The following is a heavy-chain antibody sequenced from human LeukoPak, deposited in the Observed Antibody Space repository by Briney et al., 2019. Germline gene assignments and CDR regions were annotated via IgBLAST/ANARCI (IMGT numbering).Heavy chain of an antibody. V-gene: IGHV4-59*08. D-gene: IGHD3-10*01. CDR3: ARSGWFGELYEKYYFDY. J-gene: IGHJ4*02. CDR2: IYYSGST. CDR1: GGSISSYY. Sequence: SETLSLTCTVSGGSISSYYWSWIRQPPGMGLEWIGYIYYSGSTNYNPSLKSRVTISVDTSKNQFSLKLSSVTAADTAVYYCARSGWFGELYEKYYFDYWGQGTLVTVSS.